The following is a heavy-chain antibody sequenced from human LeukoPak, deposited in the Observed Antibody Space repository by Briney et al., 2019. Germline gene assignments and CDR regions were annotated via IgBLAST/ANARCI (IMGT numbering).Heavy chain of an antibody. CDR3: AKKLRWDCSSTNCPKGDCFDP. CDR1: GFPFSSYA. V-gene: IGHV3-23*01. D-gene: IGHD2-2*01. J-gene: IGHJ5*02. CDR2: ISGSGGTT. Sequence: GSLRLSFAASGFPFSSYAMHWVRPAPGKGLEWVSVISGSGGTTYYADSVKGRFTTSRDSSKNTLCLQMNSLRAEDTAVYYCAKKLRWDCSSTNCPKGDCFDPWGQGTLVTVSS.